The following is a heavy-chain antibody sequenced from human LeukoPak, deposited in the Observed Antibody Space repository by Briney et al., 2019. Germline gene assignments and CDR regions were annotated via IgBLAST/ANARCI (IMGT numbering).Heavy chain of an antibody. CDR2: IYSGGST. Sequence: PGGSLRLSCAASGFTVSSNYMSWVRQAPGKGLEWVSVIYSGGSTYYADSVKGRFTISRDNSKNTLYLQMNSLRAEDTAVYYCARESAGSSSSSDYWGQGTLVTVSS. J-gene: IGHJ4*02. V-gene: IGHV3-53*01. CDR1: GFTVSSNY. D-gene: IGHD6-6*01. CDR3: ARESAGSSSSSDY.